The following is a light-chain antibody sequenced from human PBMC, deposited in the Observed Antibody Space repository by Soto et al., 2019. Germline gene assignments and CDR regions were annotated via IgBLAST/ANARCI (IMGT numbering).Light chain of an antibody. CDR2: DVS. CDR3: SSYTSTSTLEV. Sequence: QLVLTHPASVSVSPVQSITISCTGTSSDVGGYNYVSLYQQHPGKAPKLMICDVSNRPSGVSNRFSGSKSGNTASLTISGLQAEDEADSYCSSYTSTSTLEVFGTGTKLTVL. V-gene: IGLV2-14*03. CDR1: SSDVGGYNY. J-gene: IGLJ1*01.